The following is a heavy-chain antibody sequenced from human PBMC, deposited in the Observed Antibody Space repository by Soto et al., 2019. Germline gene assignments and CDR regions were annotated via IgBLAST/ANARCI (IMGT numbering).Heavy chain of an antibody. Sequence: QITLKESGPTLVKPTQTLTLTCTFSGFSLSTSGVGVGWIRQPPGKALEWLALIYWDDDKRYSPSLKSRLTSTKDTSKNQVVLTMTNMDPVDTATYYCAHGQAAYLEYYFDYWGQGTLVTVSS. CDR2: IYWDDDK. J-gene: IGHJ4*02. V-gene: IGHV2-5*02. CDR1: GFSLSTSGVG. CDR3: AHGQAAYLEYYFDY. D-gene: IGHD3-3*01.